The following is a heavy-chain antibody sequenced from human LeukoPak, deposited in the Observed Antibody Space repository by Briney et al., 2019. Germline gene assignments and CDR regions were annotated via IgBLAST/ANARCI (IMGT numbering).Heavy chain of an antibody. D-gene: IGHD5/OR15-5a*01. V-gene: IGHV1-18*01. J-gene: IGHJ4*02. CDR2: ISGYKGYT. CDR3: ARDFDTMSTSMFDY. Sequence: ASVKVSCKDSGYTFSKHGISWLRQAPGQGLEWMGWISGYKGYTKYAQKFQGRVAMTTDTSTNTAYMELRSLTSDDAGVYYCARDFDTMSTSMFDYWGQGTLVTVSS. CDR1: GYTFSKHG.